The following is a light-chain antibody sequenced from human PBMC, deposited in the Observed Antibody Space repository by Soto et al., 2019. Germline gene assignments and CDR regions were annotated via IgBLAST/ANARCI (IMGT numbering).Light chain of an antibody. CDR1: QSVSSSY. CDR3: QQYASSRT. J-gene: IGKJ1*01. V-gene: IGKV3-20*01. CDR2: GAS. Sequence: EIVFTPSPGPLSLSPGERATLSCRASQSVSSSYLAWYQQKPGQAPRLLIYGASSRATGIPDRFSGSGSGTDFTLTISRLEPEDFAVYYCQQYASSRTFGQGTKVDTK.